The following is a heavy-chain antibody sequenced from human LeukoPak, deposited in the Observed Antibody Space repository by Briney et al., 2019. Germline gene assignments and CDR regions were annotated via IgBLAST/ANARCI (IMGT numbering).Heavy chain of an antibody. Sequence: SETLSLTCTVSGGSVSSGSYYWSWIRQPPGKGLEWIGYIYYSGDTNSNPSLKSRVTISVDTSKNQFSLKLSSMTAADTAVYYCARHDRYNSGWDNWFDPWGQGTLVTVSS. CDR1: GGSVSSGSYY. CDR3: ARHDRYNSGWDNWFDP. D-gene: IGHD6-19*01. CDR2: IYYSGDT. J-gene: IGHJ5*02. V-gene: IGHV4-61*01.